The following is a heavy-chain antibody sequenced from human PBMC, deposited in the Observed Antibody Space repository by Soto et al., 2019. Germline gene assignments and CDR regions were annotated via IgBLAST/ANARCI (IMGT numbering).Heavy chain of an antibody. Sequence: QVQLVQSGAEVKKPGSSVKVSCKASEGTFSSYAISWVRQAPGQGPEWMGGIIPIFGTANYAQKFQGRVTSTADEATSTAHLELSSLRSEHTAVYYCARSITSSYCSGGSCYSYYFDYWGQGTLVTVSS. CDR3: ARSITSSYCSGGSCYSYYFDY. J-gene: IGHJ4*02. D-gene: IGHD2-15*01. CDR1: EGTFSSYA. V-gene: IGHV1-69*01. CDR2: IIPIFGTA.